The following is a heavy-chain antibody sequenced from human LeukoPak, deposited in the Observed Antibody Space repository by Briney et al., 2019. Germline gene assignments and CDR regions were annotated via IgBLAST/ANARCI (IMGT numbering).Heavy chain of an antibody. Sequence: GGSLRLSCAASGFTFSDYYMSWIRQAPGKGLEWVSYISSSGSTIYYADSVKGRFTISRDNARNTLYLQMNNLRAEDTAVYYCPRGYVLVGGHNADFDYWGQGTLVTVSS. D-gene: IGHD2-8*01. V-gene: IGHV3-11*04. J-gene: IGHJ4*02. CDR2: ISSSGSTI. CDR3: PRGYVLVGGHNADFDY. CDR1: GFTFSDYY.